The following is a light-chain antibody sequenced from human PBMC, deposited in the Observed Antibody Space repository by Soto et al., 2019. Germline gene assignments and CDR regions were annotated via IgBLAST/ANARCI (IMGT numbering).Light chain of an antibody. CDR2: EVS. V-gene: IGLV2-14*01. CDR3: SSYTSSNTLV. Sequence: QSALTQPASVSGSPGQSITISCTGTSSDVGGYNYVSWYQQHPGKVPRLMIYEVSNRPSGLSNRFSGSKSDNTASLTISGLQAEDEADYYCSSYTSSNTLVFGGGTKLTVL. CDR1: SSDVGGYNY. J-gene: IGLJ3*02.